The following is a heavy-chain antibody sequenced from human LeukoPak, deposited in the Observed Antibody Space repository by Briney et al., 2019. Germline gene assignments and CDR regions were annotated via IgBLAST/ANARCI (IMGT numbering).Heavy chain of an antibody. Sequence: PSETLSLTCTVSGGSISSSSYYWGWIRQPPGKGLDWIGNIYYSGSTYYNPSLESRVTMSLDTSKNQFSLKLSSVTAADTAVYYCARDENGYVWGSFRAWGQGTLVTVSS. J-gene: IGHJ5*02. CDR3: ARDENGYVWGSFRA. CDR1: GGSISSSSYY. CDR2: IYYSGST. V-gene: IGHV4-39*07. D-gene: IGHD3-16*02.